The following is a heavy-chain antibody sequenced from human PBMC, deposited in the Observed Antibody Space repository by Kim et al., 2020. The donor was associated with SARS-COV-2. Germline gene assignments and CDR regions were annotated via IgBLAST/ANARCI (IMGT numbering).Heavy chain of an antibody. V-gene: IGHV3-23*01. D-gene: IGHD4-17*01. CDR3: AKLTTVTTKSELDY. Sequence: ADSVKGRFTISRDNSKNTLYLQMNSLRAEDTAVYYCAKLTTVTTKSELDYWGQGTLVTVSS. J-gene: IGHJ4*02.